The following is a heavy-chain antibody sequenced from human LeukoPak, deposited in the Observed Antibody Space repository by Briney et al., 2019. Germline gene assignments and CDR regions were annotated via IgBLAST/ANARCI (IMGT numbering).Heavy chain of an antibody. CDR3: ARDLFDY. Sequence: GGSLRLPCAVSGFTFSSFWMSWVRQAPGKGLEWVANIKPDGSEKSYVDSVKGRFTISRDNAKNSLYLQMNSLRAEDTAVYYCARDLFDYWGRGTLVTLS. CDR1: GFTFSSFW. V-gene: IGHV3-7*01. J-gene: IGHJ4*02. CDR2: IKPDGSEK.